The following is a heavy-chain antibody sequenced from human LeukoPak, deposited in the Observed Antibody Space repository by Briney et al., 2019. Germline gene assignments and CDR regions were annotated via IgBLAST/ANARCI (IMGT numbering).Heavy chain of an antibody. CDR2: INYTSSYK. J-gene: IGHJ4*02. CDR3: VKDAQRGFDYSNSFQY. V-gene: IGHV3-21*01. D-gene: IGHD4-11*01. CDR1: GFSFSDYI. Sequence: GGSLRLSCAASGFSFSDYIMIWVRQAPGRGLEWVSIINYTSSYKYYADSVKGRFTVSRGNANKSLYLQMNSLRAEDTAVYYCVKDAQRGFDYSNSFQYWGQGSLVTVSS.